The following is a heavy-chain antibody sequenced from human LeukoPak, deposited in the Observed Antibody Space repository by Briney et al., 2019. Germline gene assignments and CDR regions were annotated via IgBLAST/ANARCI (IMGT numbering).Heavy chain of an antibody. D-gene: IGHD4-17*01. Sequence: PSETLPLTCTVSGGSISSGGYYWSWIRQHPGKGLEWIGYIYYSGSTYYNPSLKSRVTISVDTSKNQFSLKLSSVTAADTAVYYCARGGLRSYYYGMDVWGQGTTVTVSS. CDR1: GGSISSGGYY. J-gene: IGHJ6*02. CDR3: ARGGLRSYYYGMDV. CDR2: IYYSGST. V-gene: IGHV4-31*03.